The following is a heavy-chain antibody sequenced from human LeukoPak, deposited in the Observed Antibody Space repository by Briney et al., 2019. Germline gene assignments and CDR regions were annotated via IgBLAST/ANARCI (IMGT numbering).Heavy chain of an antibody. CDR1: GYTFTSYG. CDR3: ARDESQYSSGWYVPGNWFDP. V-gene: IGHV1-2*02. D-gene: IGHD6-19*01. CDR2: INPNSGGT. Sequence: ASVKVSCKASGYTFTSYGISWVRQAPGQGLEWMGWINPNSGGTNYAQKFQGRVTMTRDTSISTAYMELSRLRSDDTAVYYCARDESQYSSGWYVPGNWFDPWGQGTLVTVSS. J-gene: IGHJ5*02.